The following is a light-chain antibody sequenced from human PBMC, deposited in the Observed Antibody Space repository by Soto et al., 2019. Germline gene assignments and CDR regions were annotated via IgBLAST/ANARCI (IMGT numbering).Light chain of an antibody. CDR3: QHRSNWPRT. CDR2: DAS. J-gene: IGKJ3*01. V-gene: IGKV3-11*01. CDR1: QSINNY. Sequence: EIVLTQSPATLSLSPGERATLSCRASQSINNYLAWYQQKPGQAPRLLIYDASNRATGIPARLSGSGSGTDFTLTISSLEPEDFAVYYCQHRSNWPRTFGPGTKVDIK.